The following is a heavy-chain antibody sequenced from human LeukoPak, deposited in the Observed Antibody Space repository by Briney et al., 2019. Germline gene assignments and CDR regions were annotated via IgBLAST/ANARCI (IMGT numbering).Heavy chain of an antibody. CDR2: ITTNGNST. D-gene: IGHD3-22*01. CDR1: GFIFSDCA. Sequence: GGSLRLSCSASGFIFSDCAMHWVRQAPGKGLEYVSAITTNGNSTYYADSVKGGFTISRDNSKNTLYLQMSSLRAEDTAVYYCVKDSDYYDSSGYKPLDYYFDYWGQGALVTVSS. V-gene: IGHV3-64D*06. CDR3: VKDSDYYDSSGYKPLDYYFDY. J-gene: IGHJ4*02.